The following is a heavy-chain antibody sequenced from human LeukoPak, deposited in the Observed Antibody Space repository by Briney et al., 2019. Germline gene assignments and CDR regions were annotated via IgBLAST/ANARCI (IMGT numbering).Heavy chain of an antibody. CDR2: IIPIFGTA. V-gene: IGHV1-69*06. CDR3: ASFSYYDSSGYYSLDV. J-gene: IGHJ6*04. D-gene: IGHD3-22*01. CDR1: GGTFSSYA. Sequence: ASVKVSCKASGGTFSSYAISWVRQAPGQGLEWMGGIIPIFGTANYAQKFQGRVTITADKSTSTAYMELSSLRSEDTAVYYCASFSYYDSSGYYSLDVWGKGTTVTVSS.